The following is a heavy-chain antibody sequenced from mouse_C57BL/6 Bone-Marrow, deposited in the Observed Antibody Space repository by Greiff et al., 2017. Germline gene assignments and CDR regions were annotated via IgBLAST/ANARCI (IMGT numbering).Heavy chain of an antibody. Sequence: QVQLQQPGAELVKPGASVTMSCKASGYTFTSYWLTWVKQRPGQGLEWIGDIYPGRGSTNYNEKFKSKATLTVDTSSSTAYMQLSSLTSEDSAVYYCARPYYSNYWYFDVWGTGTTVTVSS. J-gene: IGHJ1*03. CDR2: IYPGRGST. CDR3: ARPYYSNYWYFDV. D-gene: IGHD2-5*01. CDR1: GYTFTSYW. V-gene: IGHV1-55*01.